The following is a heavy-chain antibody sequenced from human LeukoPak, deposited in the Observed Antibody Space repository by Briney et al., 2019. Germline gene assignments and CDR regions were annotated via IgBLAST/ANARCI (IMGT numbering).Heavy chain of an antibody. J-gene: IGHJ6*02. D-gene: IGHD6-6*01. CDR2: ISACNGNT. CDR3: ARDLSSVLVSFSYYGMDV. V-gene: IGHV1-18*01. CDR1: GYTFTSYG. Sequence: GASVKVSCKASGYTFTSYGISWVRQAPGQGLEWMGWISACNGNTNYAQKLQGRVTMTTDTSTSTAYMELRSLRSDDTAVYYCARDLSSVLVSFSYYGMDVWGQGTTVTVSS.